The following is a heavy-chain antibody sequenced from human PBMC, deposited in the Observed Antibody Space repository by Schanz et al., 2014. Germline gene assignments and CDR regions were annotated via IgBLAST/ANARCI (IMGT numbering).Heavy chain of an antibody. V-gene: IGHV3-33*08. CDR3: AREQIMAAAGLVDY. CDR1: GFTFSSYA. Sequence: VQLVESGGYLVQPGGSLRLSCSASGFTFSSYAMSWVRQAPGKGLEWVAVIWSDGSTKYYADSVKGRFTISRDNSKNTLYLQMNSLRADDTAVYYCAREQIMAAAGLVDYWGHGTLVTVSS. D-gene: IGHD6-13*01. J-gene: IGHJ4*01. CDR2: IWSDGSTK.